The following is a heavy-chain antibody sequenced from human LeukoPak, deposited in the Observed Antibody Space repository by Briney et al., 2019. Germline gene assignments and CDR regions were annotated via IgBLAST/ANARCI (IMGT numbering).Heavy chain of an antibody. D-gene: IGHD3-16*01. Sequence: GGSLRLPCAASGFTFSLYAMTWVRQAPGKGLEWVSTIGGGSSTYYADSVKGRFTISRDNSKNTLYLQMSSLKADDTAVYYCARVGDSSQGFFDYWGQGTLVTVTS. CDR3: ARVGDSSQGFFDY. J-gene: IGHJ4*02. CDR2: IGGGSST. CDR1: GFTFSLYA. V-gene: IGHV3-23*01.